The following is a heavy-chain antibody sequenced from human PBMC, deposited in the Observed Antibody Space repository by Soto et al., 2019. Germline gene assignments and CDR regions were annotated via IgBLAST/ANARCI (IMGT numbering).Heavy chain of an antibody. V-gene: IGHV3-23*01. Sequence: GGSLRLSCTASGFTFSNYAMSWVRQAPGTGLKWVSAISGSGGSTYYADSVKGRFTISRDNSKNTLYLQMNSLRAEDTAVYYCAKDQTYSGSYPEYFQHWGQGTLVTVSS. CDR2: ISGSGGST. CDR3: AKDQTYSGSYPEYFQH. J-gene: IGHJ1*01. CDR1: GFTFSNYA. D-gene: IGHD1-26*01.